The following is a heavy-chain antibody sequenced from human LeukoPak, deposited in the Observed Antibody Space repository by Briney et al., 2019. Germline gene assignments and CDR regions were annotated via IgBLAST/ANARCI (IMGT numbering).Heavy chain of an antibody. V-gene: IGHV5-51*01. J-gene: IGHJ4*02. CDR1: GYSFTSYW. Sequence: GESLKISCKGSGYSFTSYWIGWVRQMPGKGLEWMRIISPDGSDTRYSPSFQGQVTISVDKSISTAYLQWSSLKASDTAMYYCARRRTGGWYEIDYWGQGTLVTVAS. D-gene: IGHD6-19*01. CDR3: ARRRTGGWYEIDY. CDR2: ISPDGSDT.